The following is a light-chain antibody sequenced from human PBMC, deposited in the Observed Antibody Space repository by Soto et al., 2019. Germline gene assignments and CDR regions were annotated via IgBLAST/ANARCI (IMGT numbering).Light chain of an antibody. CDR1: QSISSW. CDR2: DAS. Sequence: DIQMTQSPSTLSASVGDRVTITCRASQSISSWLAWYQQKPGKAPKLLIYDASSLESGVPSRFRGSVSGTEFTLTISSLQPDDFATYYCQQYNSYSGTFGQGTKVEIK. J-gene: IGKJ1*01. V-gene: IGKV1-5*01. CDR3: QQYNSYSGT.